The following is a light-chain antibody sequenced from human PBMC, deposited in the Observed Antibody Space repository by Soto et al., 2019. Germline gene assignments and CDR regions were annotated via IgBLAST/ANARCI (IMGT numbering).Light chain of an antibody. Sequence: QSVLTQPPSVSGAPGQRVTISCTGSSSNIGAGYDVHWYQHLPGTAPKLLIYGNTNRPSGVPDRFSGSKSGTSASLAITGLQAEDEADYYCKAYDSSLSGFYVFGTGTKVTVL. V-gene: IGLV1-40*01. J-gene: IGLJ1*01. CDR3: KAYDSSLSGFYV. CDR2: GNT. CDR1: SSNIGAGYD.